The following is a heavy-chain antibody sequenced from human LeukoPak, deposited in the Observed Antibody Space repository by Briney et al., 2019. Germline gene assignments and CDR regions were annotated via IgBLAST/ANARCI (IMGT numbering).Heavy chain of an antibody. D-gene: IGHD6-13*01. CDR1: GGSISSYY. Sequence: PSETLSLTCTVSGGSISSYYWSWIRQPPGKGLEWIGYIYYSGSTNYNPSLKSRVTISVDTSKKQFSLKLSSVTAADTAVYYCAREIAAAGGDYMDVWGKGTTVTVSS. V-gene: IGHV4-59*01. J-gene: IGHJ6*03. CDR2: IYYSGST. CDR3: AREIAAAGGDYMDV.